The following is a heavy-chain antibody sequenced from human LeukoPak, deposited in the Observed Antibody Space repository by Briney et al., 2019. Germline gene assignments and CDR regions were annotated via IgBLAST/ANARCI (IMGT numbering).Heavy chain of an antibody. D-gene: IGHD3-10*01. V-gene: IGHV4-59*08. J-gene: IGHJ3*02. Sequence: SETLSLTCSVSGRPISSYYWRWLRQPPGKGREGLGYIYSGSTNYNPSLRGRVTISVDTPKNQHSLKPSSVTAADTAVYYCASVDWGYGSGSQSRAFDIWGQGTMVTVSS. CDR2: IYSGST. CDR3: ASVDWGYGSGSQSRAFDI. CDR1: GRPISSYY.